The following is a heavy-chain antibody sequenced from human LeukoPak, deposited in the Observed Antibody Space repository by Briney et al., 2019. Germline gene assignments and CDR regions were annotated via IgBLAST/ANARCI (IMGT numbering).Heavy chain of an antibody. CDR2: ISSSSSYI. CDR3: ARLEIFWFDY. D-gene: IGHD3-9*01. Sequence: NAGGSLRLSCAASGFTFSSYSMNWVRQAPGKGLEWVSSISSSSSYIYYADSVKGRFTISRDNAKNSLYLQMNSLRAEDTAVYYCARLEIFWFDYWGQGTLVTVSS. V-gene: IGHV3-21*01. CDR1: GFTFSSYS. J-gene: IGHJ4*02.